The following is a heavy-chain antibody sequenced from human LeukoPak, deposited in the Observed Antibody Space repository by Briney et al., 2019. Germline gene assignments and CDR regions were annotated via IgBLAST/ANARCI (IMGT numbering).Heavy chain of an antibody. J-gene: IGHJ5*02. V-gene: IGHV4-34*01. CDR3: AARPGSDIVVVPAASGRFDP. CDR2: INHSGST. CDR1: GGSFSGYY. D-gene: IGHD2-2*01. Sequence: SEPLSLTCAVYGGSFSGYYWSWIRQPPGKGLEWIGEINHSGSTNYNPSLKSRVTISVDTSKNQFSLKLSSVTAADTAVYYCAARPGSDIVVVPAASGRFDPWGQGTLVTVSS.